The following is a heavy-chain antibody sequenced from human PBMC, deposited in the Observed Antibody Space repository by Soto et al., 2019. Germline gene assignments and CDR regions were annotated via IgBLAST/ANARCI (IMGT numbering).Heavy chain of an antibody. CDR2: IYYSGST. V-gene: IGHV4-28*03. J-gene: IGHJ4*02. Sequence: SETLSLTCAVSGYSISSSNWWGWIRQPPGKGLEWIGYIYYSGSTYYNPSLKSRVTMSVDTSKNQFSLKLSSVTAVDTAVYYCARAYSSSWYYFDYWGQGTLVTVSS. CDR1: GYSISSSNW. CDR3: ARAYSSSWYYFDY. D-gene: IGHD6-13*01.